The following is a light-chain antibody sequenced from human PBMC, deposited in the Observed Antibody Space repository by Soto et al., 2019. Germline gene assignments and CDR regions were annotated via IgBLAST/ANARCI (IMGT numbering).Light chain of an antibody. Sequence: EIVLTQSPDTLSLSPGERATLSCRASQSVSSNLAWYQQKPGQAPRLLIYGTSTRASGIPDRFSGSGSGTDFTLTITRLEPEDFAVYFCQQYGVSPATFGGGTKVDIK. V-gene: IGKV3-20*01. J-gene: IGKJ4*01. CDR2: GTS. CDR1: QSVSSN. CDR3: QQYGVSPAT.